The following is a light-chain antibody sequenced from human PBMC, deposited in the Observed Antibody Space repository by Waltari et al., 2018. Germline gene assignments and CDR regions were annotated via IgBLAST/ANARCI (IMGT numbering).Light chain of an antibody. J-gene: IGLJ3*02. CDR3: QSGGHGTWV. CDR1: SGHSSNV. V-gene: IGLV4-69*01. CDR2: VNSDGSH. Sequence: QLVLTQSPSASASLGASVKLTCTLSSGHSSNVVAWLQQQPEKGPRYLMKVNSDGSHSQGDEIPDRFPGTSSGAERYLTIANLQSEDETDYYCQSGGHGTWVFGGGTKLTVL.